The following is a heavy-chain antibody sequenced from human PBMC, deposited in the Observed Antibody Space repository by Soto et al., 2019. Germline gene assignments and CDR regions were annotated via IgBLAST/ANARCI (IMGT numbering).Heavy chain of an antibody. CDR2: IYYSGST. D-gene: IGHD2-15*01. CDR3: ARARGARYFDY. J-gene: IGHJ4*02. CDR1: GGSISSGGYS. Sequence: PSETLSLTCSVSGGSISSGGYSWSWIRQPPGKGLEWIGYIYYSGSTYYNPSLKSRVTISVDTSKNQFSLKLSSVTAADTAVYYCARARGARYFDYWGQGTQVTVSS. V-gene: IGHV4-30-2*05.